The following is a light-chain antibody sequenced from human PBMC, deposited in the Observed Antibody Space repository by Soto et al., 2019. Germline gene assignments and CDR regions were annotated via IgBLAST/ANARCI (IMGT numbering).Light chain of an antibody. CDR3: TSYASSSTYV. J-gene: IGLJ1*01. Sequence: QSVLTQPASVSGSPGQSITISCTGTSSDVGGYNYVSWYQQHPGKAPKLMIYEVSNRPSGVSVRFSASKSGNTASLTISGLQAEDEADYYCTSYASSSTYVFGTGTKVTV. V-gene: IGLV2-14*01. CDR2: EVS. CDR1: SSDVGGYNY.